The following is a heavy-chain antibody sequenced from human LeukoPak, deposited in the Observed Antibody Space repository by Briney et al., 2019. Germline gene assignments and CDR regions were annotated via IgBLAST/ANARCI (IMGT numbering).Heavy chain of an antibody. V-gene: IGHV3-30*02. D-gene: IGHD3-22*01. CDR2: ILYDGSNK. J-gene: IGHJ4*02. CDR1: GFTFSSYG. Sequence: GGSLRLSCAASGFTFSSYGMHWVRQAPGKGLEWVAFILYDGSNKYYADSVKGRFTISRDNSKNSLYLQMNSLRAGDTAVYYCARDKNSYHTYYYDSSGYYLGDYWGQGTLVTVSS. CDR3: ARDKNSYHTYYYDSSGYYLGDY.